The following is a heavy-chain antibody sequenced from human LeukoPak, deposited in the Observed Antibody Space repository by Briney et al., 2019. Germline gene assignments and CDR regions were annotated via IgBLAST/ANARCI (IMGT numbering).Heavy chain of an antibody. CDR2: IGSSGDNT. Sequence: GGSLRLSCAASGFSFSFYAMTWVRQAPGKGLEWVAGIGSSGDNTYYADSVKGRFTISRDNSKNTLFLQMNSLRAADTAVYYCASFKDGYPYNWFDPWGQGTLVAVSS. J-gene: IGHJ5*02. CDR1: GFSFSFYA. V-gene: IGHV3-23*01. D-gene: IGHD5-18*01. CDR3: ASFKDGYPYNWFDP.